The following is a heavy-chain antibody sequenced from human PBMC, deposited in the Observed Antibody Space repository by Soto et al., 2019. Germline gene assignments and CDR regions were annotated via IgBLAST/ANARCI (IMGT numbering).Heavy chain of an antibody. CDR2: ISSSSSYI. V-gene: IGHV3-21*01. Sequence: GGSLRLSCAASGFTFSSHSMNLVRQAPGKGLEWVSSISSSSSYIYYADSVKGRFTISRDNAKNSLYLQMNSLRAEDTAVYYCARDAYYYGSGDFMASDYWGQGTLVTVSS. CDR3: ARDAYYYGSGDFMASDY. CDR1: GFTFSSHS. J-gene: IGHJ4*02. D-gene: IGHD3-10*01.